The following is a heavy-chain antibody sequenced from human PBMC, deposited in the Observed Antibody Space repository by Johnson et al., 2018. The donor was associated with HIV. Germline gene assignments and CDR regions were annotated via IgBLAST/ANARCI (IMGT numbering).Heavy chain of an antibody. CDR3: ARERRYGGHGAYDFDS. CDR1: GFTFSSYG. D-gene: IGHD4-23*01. J-gene: IGHJ3*02. CDR2: ISYDGRNK. V-gene: IGHV3-30*19. Sequence: QVQLVESGGGVVQPGGSLRLSCAASGFTFSSYGMHWVRQAPGKGLEWVAVISYDGRNKYSADSVQVRFTISRDNSKNTLYRQMNSRRAEDTAVDYCARERRYGGHGAYDFDSWGQGTRVTVSS.